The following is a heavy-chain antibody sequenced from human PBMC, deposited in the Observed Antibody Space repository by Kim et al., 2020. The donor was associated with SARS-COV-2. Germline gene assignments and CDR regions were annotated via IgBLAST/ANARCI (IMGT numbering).Heavy chain of an antibody. J-gene: IGHJ4*02. CDR2: IYYSGST. CDR1: GGSISSYY. D-gene: IGHD4-17*01. CDR3: AREVQYGDYGHSGFDY. Sequence: SETLSLTCTVSGGSISSYYWSWFRQPPGKGLEWIGYIYYSGSTNYNPSLKSRVTISVDTSKNQFSLKLSSVTAADTAVYYCAREVQYGDYGHSGFDYWGQGTLVTVSS. V-gene: IGHV4-59*01.